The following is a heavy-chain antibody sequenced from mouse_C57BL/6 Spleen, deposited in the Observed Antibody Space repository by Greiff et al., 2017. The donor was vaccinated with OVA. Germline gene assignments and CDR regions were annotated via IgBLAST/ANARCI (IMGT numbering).Heavy chain of an antibody. CDR3: ARIGNYEGDYFDY. J-gene: IGHJ2*01. Sequence: QVQLQQPGAELVRPGSSVKLSCKASGYTFPSYWMHWVKQRPIQGLEWIGNIDPSDSETNYNQKFKDKATLTVDKSSSTAYMQLSSLTSEDSAVYYCARIGNYEGDYFDYWGQGTTLTVSS. CDR1: GYTFPSYW. D-gene: IGHD2-1*01. V-gene: IGHV1-52*01. CDR2: IDPSDSET.